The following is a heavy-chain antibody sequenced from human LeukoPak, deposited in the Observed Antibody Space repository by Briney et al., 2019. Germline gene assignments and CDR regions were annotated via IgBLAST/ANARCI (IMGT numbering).Heavy chain of an antibody. Sequence: PGGSLRLSCAASGFTFDDYTMHWVRQAPGKGLEWVSLISWDGGSTYYADSVKGRFTISRDNGKNSLYLQMNSLRTEDTALYYCAKVGTEGYYYYYMDVWGKGTTVTVSS. V-gene: IGHV3-43*01. CDR2: ISWDGGST. CDR3: AKVGTEGYYYYYMDV. CDR1: GFTFDDYT. J-gene: IGHJ6*03.